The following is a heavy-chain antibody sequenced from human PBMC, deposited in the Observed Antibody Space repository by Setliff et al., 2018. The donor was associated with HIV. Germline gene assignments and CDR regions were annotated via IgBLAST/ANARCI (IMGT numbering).Heavy chain of an antibody. D-gene: IGHD6-19*01. CDR1: GGSMNSYY. Sequence: SETLSLTCTVSGGSMNSYYWNWIRQPPGKGLEWIGYIYYSGSTNYNPSLKSRVTISVDTSKNQFSLKLSSVTAADTAIYFCARQFRYPNRAVAGVDYWGQGTLVTVSS. CDR2: IYYSGST. V-gene: IGHV4-59*08. J-gene: IGHJ4*02. CDR3: ARQFRYPNRAVAGVDY.